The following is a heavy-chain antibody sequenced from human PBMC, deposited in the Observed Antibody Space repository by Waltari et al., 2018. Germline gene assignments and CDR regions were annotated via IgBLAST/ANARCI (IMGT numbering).Heavy chain of an antibody. CDR1: GFPFGNYY. CDR3: ANYGQLPSNGDY. J-gene: IGHJ4*02. CDR2: INGPAQET. V-gene: IGHV3-23*01. D-gene: IGHD1-1*01. Sequence: EVRLLESGGALVQPGGSLRLSCAASGFPFGNYYMIWVRQAPGRGLEWVSTINGPAQETVYADSVKGRFTISRDNSKTTLYLQMNSLRVEDTAMYYCANYGQLPSNGDYWGQGTLVTVSS.